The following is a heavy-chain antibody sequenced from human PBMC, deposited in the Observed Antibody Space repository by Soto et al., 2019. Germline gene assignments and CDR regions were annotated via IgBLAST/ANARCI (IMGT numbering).Heavy chain of an antibody. Sequence: GGSLRLSCAASGFTFSNAWMSWVRQAPGKGLEWVGRIKSKTDGGTTDYAAPVKGRFTISRDDSKNTLYLQMNSLKTEDTAVYYCTTDLYSGYDPPHDAFDIWGQGTMVTVSS. V-gene: IGHV3-15*01. D-gene: IGHD5-12*01. CDR1: GFTFSNAW. J-gene: IGHJ3*02. CDR3: TTDLYSGYDPPHDAFDI. CDR2: IKSKTDGGTT.